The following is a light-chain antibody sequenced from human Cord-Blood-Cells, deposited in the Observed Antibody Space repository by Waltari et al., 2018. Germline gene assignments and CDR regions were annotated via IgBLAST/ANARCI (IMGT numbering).Light chain of an antibody. CDR1: QSLLHSNGYNY. CDR2: LGS. Sequence: EIEMTQSALSLPVTPGEPASISCRSSQSLLHSNGYNYLDWYLQKPRQSPQLLIYLGSNRASGVPDRFSGSGSGTDFTLKISRVEAEDVGVYYCMQALQTPPYTFGQGTKLEIK. V-gene: IGKV2-28*01. CDR3: MQALQTPPYT. J-gene: IGKJ2*01.